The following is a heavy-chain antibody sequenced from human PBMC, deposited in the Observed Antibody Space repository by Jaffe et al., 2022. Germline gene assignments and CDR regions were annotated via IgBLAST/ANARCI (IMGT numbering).Heavy chain of an antibody. Sequence: QVQLVQSGAEVKKPGASVKVSCKASGYTFTSYYMHWVRQAPGQGLEWMGIINPSGGSTSYAQKFQGRVTMTRDTSTSTVYMELSSLRSEDTAVYYCARESYTQITMIKTVAWGDWGQGTLVTVSS. J-gene: IGHJ4*02. CDR1: GYTFTSYY. CDR3: ARESYTQITMIKTVAWGD. D-gene: IGHD3-22*01. CDR2: INPSGGST. V-gene: IGHV1-46*01.